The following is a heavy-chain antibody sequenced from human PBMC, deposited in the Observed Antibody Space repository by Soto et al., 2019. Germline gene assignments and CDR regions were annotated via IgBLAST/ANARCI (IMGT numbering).Heavy chain of an antibody. Sequence: EVQLLESGGGLVQPGGSLRLSCAASGFTFSSYAMSWVRQAPGKGLEWVSAIGGSGDSTYYADSVKGRFTISRDNSKNTLYLQVNSLRPEDTAVYYCVKDRVESGLGEVDFWGQGTLVTVSS. CDR2: IGGSGDST. CDR3: VKDRVESGLGEVDF. J-gene: IGHJ4*02. V-gene: IGHV3-23*01. D-gene: IGHD3-16*01. CDR1: GFTFSSYA.